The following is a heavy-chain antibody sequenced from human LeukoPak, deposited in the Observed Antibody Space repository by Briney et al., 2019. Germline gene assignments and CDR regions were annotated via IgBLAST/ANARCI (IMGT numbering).Heavy chain of an antibody. Sequence: GAAAKVSCKASRYTFTDYYMHWVRQAPGQGLEWMGWINPNSGVTNYAQKFQGRVTITRDTSISTAYMELSRLRSDDTAVYYCARGGWSLGYCSSSSCLDWFDPWGQGTLVTVSS. V-gene: IGHV1-2*02. CDR3: ARGGWSLGYCSSSSCLDWFDP. J-gene: IGHJ5*02. CDR2: INPNSGVT. CDR1: RYTFTDYY. D-gene: IGHD2-2*01.